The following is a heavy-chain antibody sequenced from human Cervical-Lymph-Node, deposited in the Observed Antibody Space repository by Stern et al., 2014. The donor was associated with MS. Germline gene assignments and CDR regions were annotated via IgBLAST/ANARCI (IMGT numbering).Heavy chain of an antibody. J-gene: IGHJ4*02. CDR1: VDSISSGAYF. D-gene: IGHD2-21*01. CDR3: ARSTPQGWGSYLES. CDR2: IHSRGMT. V-gene: IGHV4-31*03. Sequence: VQLVESGPGLVMPSQTLSLTCSVSVDSISSGAYFWTWIRQHPGQGLEWIGHIHSRGMTYYNPSLKSRLTVSMGTSKNQFSLKLTSVTAADTAVYYCARSTPQGWGSYLESWGQGTLVTVSS.